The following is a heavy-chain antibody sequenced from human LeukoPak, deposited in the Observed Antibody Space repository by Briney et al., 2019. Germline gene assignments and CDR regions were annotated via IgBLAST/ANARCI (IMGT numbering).Heavy chain of an antibody. V-gene: IGHV1-2*06. Sequence: ASVKVSCKASGYTFTGYYMHWVRQAPGQGLEWMGRINPNSGGTNYAQKFQGRVTMTKDTSISTAYMELSRLRSDDTAVYYCARVVRNYDILTGRLPDYWGQGTLVTVSS. CDR1: GYTFTGYY. D-gene: IGHD3-9*01. CDR3: ARVVRNYDILTGRLPDY. J-gene: IGHJ4*02. CDR2: INPNSGGT.